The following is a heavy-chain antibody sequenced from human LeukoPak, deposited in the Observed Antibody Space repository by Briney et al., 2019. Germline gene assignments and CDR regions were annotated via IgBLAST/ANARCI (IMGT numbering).Heavy chain of an antibody. J-gene: IGHJ4*02. CDR1: GFTFSSYS. CDR2: ISSSSSYI. V-gene: IGHV3-21*01. Sequence: GGSLRLSCAASGFTFSSYSMNWVRQAPGKGLEWVSSISSSSSYIYYADSVKGRFTISRDNAKNSLYLQMNSLRAGDTAVYYSAREDGYNSWALDYWGQGTLVTVSS. D-gene: IGHD5-24*01. CDR3: AREDGYNSWALDY.